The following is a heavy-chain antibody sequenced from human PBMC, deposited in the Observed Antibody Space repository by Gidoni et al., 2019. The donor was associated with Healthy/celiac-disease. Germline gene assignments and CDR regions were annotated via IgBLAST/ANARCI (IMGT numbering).Heavy chain of an antibody. Sequence: EVQLVESGGGLVQPGGSLRLSCAASGFTFISYDMHWVRQATGKGLEWVSAIGTAGDTYYPGSVKGRFTISRENAKNSLYLQMNSLRAGDTAVYDGARGLLVVPAAIGGIDYWGQGTLVTVSS. V-gene: IGHV3-13*01. D-gene: IGHD2-2*02. CDR3: ARGLLVVPAAIGGIDY. J-gene: IGHJ4*02. CDR1: GFTFISYD. CDR2: IGTAGDT.